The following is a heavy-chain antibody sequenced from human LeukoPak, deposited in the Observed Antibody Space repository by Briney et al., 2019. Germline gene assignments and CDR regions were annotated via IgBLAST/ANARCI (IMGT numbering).Heavy chain of an antibody. V-gene: IGHV3-23*01. Sequence: GGSLRLSCAASGFTFSSYAMSWVRQASGKGLEWVSAISGSGGSTYYADSVKGRFTISRDNSKNTLYLQMNSLRAEDTAVYYCAKDRLERLYFDYWGQGTLVTVSS. J-gene: IGHJ4*02. D-gene: IGHD1-1*01. CDR3: AKDRLERLYFDY. CDR1: GFTFSSYA. CDR2: ISGSGGST.